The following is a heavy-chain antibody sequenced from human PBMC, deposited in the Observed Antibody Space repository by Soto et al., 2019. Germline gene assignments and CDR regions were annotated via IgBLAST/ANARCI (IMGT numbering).Heavy chain of an antibody. CDR1: GFTVSSNY. V-gene: IGHV3-53*04. J-gene: IGHJ6*02. CDR3: AGRTTVTSVYYYYYGMDV. CDR2: IYSGGST. Sequence: EVQLVESGGGLVQPGGSLRLSCAASGFTVSSNYMSWVRQAPGKGLEWVSVIYSGGSTYYADSVKGRFTISRHNSKNTLDLQMTSLRAEDTAVYYCAGRTTVTSVYYYYYGMDVWGQGTTVTVSS. D-gene: IGHD4-17*01.